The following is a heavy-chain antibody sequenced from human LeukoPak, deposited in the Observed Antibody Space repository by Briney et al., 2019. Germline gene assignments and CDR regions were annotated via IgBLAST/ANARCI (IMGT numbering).Heavy chain of an antibody. Sequence: SETLSLTCTVSGDSISSYYWSWIRQSPGKELEWIGYMYNRGSTIYNPSLKSRVTISTDTSKNQFSLRLTSVTATDTAVYYCARAEKAVTGTLDSWGQGTLITVSS. CDR2: MYNRGST. CDR3: ARAEKAVTGTLDS. CDR1: GDSISSYY. V-gene: IGHV4-59*01. J-gene: IGHJ4*02. D-gene: IGHD6-19*01.